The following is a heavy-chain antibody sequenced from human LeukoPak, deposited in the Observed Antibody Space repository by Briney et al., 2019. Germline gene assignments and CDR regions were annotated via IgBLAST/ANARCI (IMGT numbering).Heavy chain of an antibody. CDR2: IYTTGTT. CDR1: SGSISSYH. V-gene: IGHV4-4*07. Sequence: SETLSLTCTVSSGSISSYHWGWVRQPPGKGLEWIGRIYTTGTTHYNPSLKSRLTMSVDTSTSQFSLNLTSVTAADTAVYYCGRQGYTGSHYFIDFWSQGTLVAVS. J-gene: IGHJ4*02. CDR3: GRQGYTGSHYFIDF. D-gene: IGHD1-26*01.